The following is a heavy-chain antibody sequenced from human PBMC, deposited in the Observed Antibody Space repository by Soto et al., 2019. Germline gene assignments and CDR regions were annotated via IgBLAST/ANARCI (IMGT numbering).Heavy chain of an antibody. CDR2: ISYDGTEK. CDR1: GFTLRSYG. Sequence: QVQLVESGGGVDQPGRSLSLSCAASGFTLRSYGMYWVRQAPGKGLECVAVISYDGTEKYYADSVKGRFTISRDTSKNTLYLQMNSLRAEDTAVYYCAKDGHYGDPPDYWGQGTLVTVSS. CDR3: AKDGHYGDPPDY. J-gene: IGHJ4*02. D-gene: IGHD4-17*01. V-gene: IGHV3-30*18.